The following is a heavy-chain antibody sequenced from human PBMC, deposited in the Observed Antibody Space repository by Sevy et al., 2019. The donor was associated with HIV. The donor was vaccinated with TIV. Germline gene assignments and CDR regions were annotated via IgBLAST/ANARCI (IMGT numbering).Heavy chain of an antibody. CDR3: ARVTWYTSGWYAFEP. Sequence: SETLSLTCTASGGSISRSNYYWGWIRQPPGKGLEWIGSSYYSGSTYYNPSLKSRLTLSVDTSTNQFSLKLSPVTAADTAVYYCARVTWYTSGWYAFEPWGQGTLVTVSS. CDR1: GGSISRSNYY. D-gene: IGHD6-19*01. J-gene: IGHJ5*02. CDR2: SYYSGST. V-gene: IGHV4-39*01.